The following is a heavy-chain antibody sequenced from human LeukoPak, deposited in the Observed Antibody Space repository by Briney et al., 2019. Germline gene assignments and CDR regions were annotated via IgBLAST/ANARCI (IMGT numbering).Heavy chain of an antibody. CDR2: ISSGSRTI. CDR1: GFTFSSYS. CDR3: AKDGRGSWPLDFDY. Sequence: GGSLRLSCAASGFTFSSYSMNWVRQAPGKGLEWLSYISSGSRTIFYADSVKGRFTISRDNAKNSLFLQMNSLRAEDTAVYYCAKDGRGSWPLDFDYWGQGTLVTVSS. V-gene: IGHV3-48*01. D-gene: IGHD2-15*01. J-gene: IGHJ4*02.